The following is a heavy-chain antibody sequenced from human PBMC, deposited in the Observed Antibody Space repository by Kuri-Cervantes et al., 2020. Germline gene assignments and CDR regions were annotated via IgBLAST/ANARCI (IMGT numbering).Heavy chain of an antibody. CDR2: INPNSGGT. D-gene: IGHD2-15*01. V-gene: IGHV1-2*02. CDR3: ARRPPYCSGGSCYYYYYGMDV. CDR1: GYTFADYG. J-gene: IGHJ6*02. Sequence: ASVKVSCKASGYTFADYGINWVRQAPGQGLEWMGWINPNSGGTNYAQKFQGRVTMTRDTSISTAYMELSRLRSDDTAVYYCARRPPYCSGGSCYYYYYGMDVWGQGTTVTVSS.